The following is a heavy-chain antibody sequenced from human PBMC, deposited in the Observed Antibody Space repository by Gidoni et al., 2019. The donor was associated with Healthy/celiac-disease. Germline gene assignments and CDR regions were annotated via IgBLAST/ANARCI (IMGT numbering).Heavy chain of an antibody. CDR2: IYYSGST. D-gene: IGHD2-15*01. CDR1: GGSISRYY. V-gene: IGHV4-59*01. J-gene: IGHJ4*02. Sequence: QVQLQESGPGLVKPSETLSLTCTVSGGSISRYYWSWIRQPPGKGLEWIGYIYYSGSTNYNPSLKSRVTISVDTSKNQFSLKLSSVTAADTAVYYCARSLEGYCSGGSCYSVGDYWGQGTLVTVSS. CDR3: ARSLEGYCSGGSCYSVGDY.